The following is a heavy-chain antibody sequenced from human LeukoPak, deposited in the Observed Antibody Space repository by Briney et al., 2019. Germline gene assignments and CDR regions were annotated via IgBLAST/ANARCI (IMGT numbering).Heavy chain of an antibody. CDR1: GFIFRDYG. CDR2: ISFDGSRR. V-gene: IGHV3-30*18. Sequence: GGSLRLSCTASGFIFRDYGMHWVRQAPGKGLEWVAIISFDGSRRFYADSVRGRFTVSRDNSKNTLFLQMDSLSADDTGVYYCAKEGTDYGDYPYFFDYWGQGTLVTVSS. CDR3: AKEGTDYGDYPYFFDY. D-gene: IGHD4-17*01. J-gene: IGHJ4*02.